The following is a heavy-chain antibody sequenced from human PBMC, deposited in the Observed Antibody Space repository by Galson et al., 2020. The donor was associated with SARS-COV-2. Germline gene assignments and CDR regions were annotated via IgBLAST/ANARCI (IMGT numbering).Heavy chain of an antibody. CDR3: ATGLAVAGTALAYYYYYGMDV. CDR1: GYTLTELS. Sequence: GESLKISCKVSGYTLTELSMHWVRQAPGKGLEWMGGFDPEDGKTIYAQKFQGRVTMTEDTSTDTAYMELSSLRSEDTAVYYCATGLAVAGTALAYYYYYGMDVWGQGTTVTVSS. V-gene: IGHV1-24*01. CDR2: FDPEDGKT. J-gene: IGHJ6*02. D-gene: IGHD6-19*01.